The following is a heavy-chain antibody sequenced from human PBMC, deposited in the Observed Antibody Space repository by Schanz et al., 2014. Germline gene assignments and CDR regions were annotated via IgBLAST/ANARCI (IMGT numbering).Heavy chain of an antibody. CDR2: ISAYSGKT. CDR1: GDAVRGGG. J-gene: IGHJ6*02. CDR3: ARYLSLIDYGMDV. D-gene: IGHD2-15*01. Sequence: QGEGEKEGEERKKKGAEVGVGRGAKGDAVRGGGGRGVGQTPGQGPEWMAWISAYSGKTNYAQKFQGRVTVTTDTSTSTAYMELRSLRSDDTAVYYCARYLSLIDYGMDVWGQGTTVTVSS. V-gene: IGHV1-18*04.